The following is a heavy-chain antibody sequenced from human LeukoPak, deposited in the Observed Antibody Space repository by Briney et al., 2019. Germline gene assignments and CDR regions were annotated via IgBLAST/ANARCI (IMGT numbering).Heavy chain of an antibody. Sequence: SSETLSLTCALSGGSIKNYYWSWIRQPLGEGLEWIGYVYYTGTTSYNPSLKSRVTISVETSKNQFSLTLNSVTAADTAVYHCARQSDPYYHYGLDFWGQGTTVIVSS. CDR3: ARQSDPYYHYGLDF. CDR2: VYYTGTT. V-gene: IGHV4-59*01. CDR1: GGSIKNYY. J-gene: IGHJ6*02.